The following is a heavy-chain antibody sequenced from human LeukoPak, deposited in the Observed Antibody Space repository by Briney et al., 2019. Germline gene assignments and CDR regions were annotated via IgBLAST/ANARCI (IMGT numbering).Heavy chain of an antibody. J-gene: IGHJ4*02. Sequence: GGSLRLSCAASGFTFSSYVMHWVRQAPGKGLEWVAIISYDGSNEYYADSVKGRFTISRDNAKNSLYLQMNSLRAEDTAVYYCARRQGATDYWGQGTLVTVSS. V-gene: IGHV3-30*04. D-gene: IGHD1-26*01. CDR1: GFTFSSYV. CDR3: ARRQGATDY. CDR2: ISYDGSNE.